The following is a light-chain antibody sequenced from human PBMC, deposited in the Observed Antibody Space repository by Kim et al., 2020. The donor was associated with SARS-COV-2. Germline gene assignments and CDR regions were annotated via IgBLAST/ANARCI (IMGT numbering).Light chain of an antibody. CDR3: QAWDSSTVV. Sequence: PGQRVTISCSGSSSNVGSNTVNWYQQLPGTAPKLFIYSNNQRPSGVPDRFSGSNSGNTATLTISGTQAMDEADYYCQAWDSSTVVFGGGTKLTVL. V-gene: IGLV1-44*01. CDR2: SNN. CDR1: SSNVGSNT. J-gene: IGLJ2*01.